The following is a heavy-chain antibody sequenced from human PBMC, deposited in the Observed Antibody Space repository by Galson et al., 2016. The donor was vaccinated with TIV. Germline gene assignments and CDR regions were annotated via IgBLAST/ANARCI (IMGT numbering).Heavy chain of an antibody. CDR1: GGSIGSHY. CDR3: ARDDTSIRGTNAFDL. Sequence: ETLSLTCTVSGGSIGSHYWSWIRQPPGKGPEWIAYISASGRSNYNSYLKSRVSISVHTSMSQISLKVTSVTAADAAVYYCARDDTSIRGTNAFDLWGQGTMVTVSS. D-gene: IGHD3-16*01. V-gene: IGHV4-4*09. J-gene: IGHJ3*01. CDR2: ISASGRS.